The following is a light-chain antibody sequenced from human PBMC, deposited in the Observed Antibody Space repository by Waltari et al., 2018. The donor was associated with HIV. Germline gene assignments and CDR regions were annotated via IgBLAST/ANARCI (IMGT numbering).Light chain of an antibody. CDR1: QSVSSSY. J-gene: IGKJ5*01. Sequence: EIVLTQSPGTLSLSPGERATLSCRASQSVSSSYLAWYQQKPGQAPRLLIYGASSRATDIPARFSGSGSGTDFTLTISRLEPEDFAVYYCQQYGSSPPNTFGQGTRLEIK. V-gene: IGKV3-20*01. CDR3: QQYGSSPPNT. CDR2: GAS.